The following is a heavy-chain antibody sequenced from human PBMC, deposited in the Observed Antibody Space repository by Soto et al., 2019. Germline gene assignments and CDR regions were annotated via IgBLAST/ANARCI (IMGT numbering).Heavy chain of an antibody. D-gene: IGHD2-2*01. CDR1: GGSISSYY. Sequence: LSLTCTVSGGSISSYYWSWIRQPPGKGLEWIGYIYYSGSTNYNPSLKSRVTISVDTSKNQFSLKLSSVTAADTAVYYCARLSRPNYYYYYMDVWGKGTTVTVSS. CDR2: IYYSGST. CDR3: ARLSRPNYYYYYMDV. V-gene: IGHV4-59*01. J-gene: IGHJ6*03.